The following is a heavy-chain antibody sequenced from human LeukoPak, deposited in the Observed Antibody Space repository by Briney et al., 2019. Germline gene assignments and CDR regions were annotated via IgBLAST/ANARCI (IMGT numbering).Heavy chain of an antibody. CDR1: GFSVSDYY. D-gene: IGHD2-15*01. V-gene: IGHV3-53*01. CDR3: ARDDIPVI. Sequence: PRGSLRLSCAASGFSVSDYYMNWVRQAPGKGLEWVSFIYRDGRTYYADSVKGRFTISRDNSRNTVYLQMNSLRVEDTAVYYCARDDIPVIWGQGTLVTVSS. J-gene: IGHJ4*02. CDR2: IYRDGRT.